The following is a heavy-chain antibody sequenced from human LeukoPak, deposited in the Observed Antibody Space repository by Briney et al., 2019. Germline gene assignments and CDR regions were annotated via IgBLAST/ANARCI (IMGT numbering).Heavy chain of an antibody. D-gene: IGHD5-12*01. Sequence: PSETLSLTCTVSGGSISSYYWSWIRQPPGKGLEWIGNIYYSGTTSYNPSLESRVIISVDTSKNQFSLKLNSVTAADTAVYYCARDFLPPHYTATIRPDWYFDLWGRGTLVTVSS. CDR2: IYYSGTT. J-gene: IGHJ2*01. CDR1: GGSISSYY. CDR3: ARDFLPPHYTATIRPDWYFDL. V-gene: IGHV4-59*01.